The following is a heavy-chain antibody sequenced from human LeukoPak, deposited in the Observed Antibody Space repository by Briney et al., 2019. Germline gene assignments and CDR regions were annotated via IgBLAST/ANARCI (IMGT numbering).Heavy chain of an antibody. V-gene: IGHV4-4*02. CDR3: ARGYDILTGPRGAFDI. CDR1: GGSISSSNW. Sequence: SGALSLTCAVSGGSISSSNWWSWVRQPPGKGLEWIGEIYHSGSTNYNPSLKSRVTISVDKSKNQFSLKLSSVTAADTAVYYCARGYDILTGPRGAFDIWGQGTMVTVSS. D-gene: IGHD3-9*01. J-gene: IGHJ3*02. CDR2: IYHSGST.